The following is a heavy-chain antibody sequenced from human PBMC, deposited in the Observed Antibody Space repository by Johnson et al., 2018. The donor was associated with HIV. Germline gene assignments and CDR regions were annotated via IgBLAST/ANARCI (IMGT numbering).Heavy chain of an antibody. Sequence: VQLVESGGGLVQPGGSLRLSCAASGFTFDDYGMSWVRQGPGKGLEWVSGINWNGGSTGYADSVKGRFTISRDNAKNSLYLQMNSLRAEDTALYYCARDGVPPTIRGAFDIWGQGTMVTVSS. CDR3: ARDGVPPTIRGAFDI. CDR1: GFTFDDYG. CDR2: INWNGGST. D-gene: IGHD2-2*01. V-gene: IGHV3-20*04. J-gene: IGHJ3*02.